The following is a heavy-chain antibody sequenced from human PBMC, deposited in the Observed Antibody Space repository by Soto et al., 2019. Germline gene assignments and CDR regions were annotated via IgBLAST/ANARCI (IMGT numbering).Heavy chain of an antibody. V-gene: IGHV1-24*01. J-gene: IGHJ4*02. CDR3: AMALRDYYDSSGYYY. CDR1: GYTLTELS. D-gene: IGHD3-22*01. Sequence: ASVKVSCKVSGYTLTELSMHWVRQAPGKGLEWMGGFDPEDGETIYAQKFQGRVTMTEDTSTDTAYMELGSLRSEDTAVYYCAMALRDYYDSSGYYYWGQGTLVTVSS. CDR2: FDPEDGET.